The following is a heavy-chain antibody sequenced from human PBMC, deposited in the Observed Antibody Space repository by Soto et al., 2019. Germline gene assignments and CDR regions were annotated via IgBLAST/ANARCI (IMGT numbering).Heavy chain of an antibody. CDR2: IIPIFGTA. CDR1: GGTISSYP. D-gene: IGHD1-20*01. CDR3: AVGITGTTVYYYYGMDV. V-gene: IGHV1-69*13. J-gene: IGHJ6*02. Sequence: ASLNLYCKPSGGTISSYPISRVRHAPGQGLEWMGGIIPIFGTANYAQKFQGRVTITADESTSTAYMELSSLRSEDTAVYYCAVGITGTTVYYYYGMDVWGQGTTVTVSS.